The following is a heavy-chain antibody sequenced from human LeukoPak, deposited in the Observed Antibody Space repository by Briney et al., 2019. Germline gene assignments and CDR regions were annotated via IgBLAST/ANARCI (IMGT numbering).Heavy chain of an antibody. CDR2: ISGGGVTT. D-gene: IGHD3-16*01. CDR3: ARNQQLGGHSYYYYGMDV. Sequence: GGSLRLSCVGSGFTSIAYALTWARQAPGKGLEWVSGISGGGVTTYYADSVKGRFTISRDNSKNTLYLQMNSLRADDTAIYYCARNQQLGGHSYYYYGMDVWGQGTTVTVSS. J-gene: IGHJ6*02. V-gene: IGHV3-23*01. CDR1: GFTSIAYA.